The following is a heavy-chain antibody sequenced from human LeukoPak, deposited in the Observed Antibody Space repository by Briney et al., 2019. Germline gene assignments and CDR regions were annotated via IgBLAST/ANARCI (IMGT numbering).Heavy chain of an antibody. V-gene: IGHV1-24*01. CDR1: GYTLTELS. D-gene: IGHD3-10*01. CDR2: FDPEDGET. CDR3: ATIPSPGSYLDY. Sequence: SVKVSCKVSGYTLTELSMHWVRQAPGKGLEWMGGFDPEDGETIYAQKFQGRVTMTEDTSTDTAYMELSSLRSEDTAVYYCATIPSPGSYLDYWGQGTLVTVSS. J-gene: IGHJ4*02.